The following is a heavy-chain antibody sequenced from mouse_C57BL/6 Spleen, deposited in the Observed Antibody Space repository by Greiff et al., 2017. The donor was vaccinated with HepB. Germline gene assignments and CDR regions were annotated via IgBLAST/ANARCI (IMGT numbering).Heavy chain of an antibody. CDR3: ARNGGDYFDY. CDR2: INPGSGGT. Sequence: VQLQQSGGELVRPGTSVKVSCKASGYAFTNYLIEWVKQRPGQGLEWIGVINPGSGGTNYNEKFKGKATLTADKSSSTAYMQLSSLTSEDSAVYFCARNGGDYFDYWGQGTTLTVSS. V-gene: IGHV1-54*01. CDR1: GYAFTNYL. J-gene: IGHJ2*01.